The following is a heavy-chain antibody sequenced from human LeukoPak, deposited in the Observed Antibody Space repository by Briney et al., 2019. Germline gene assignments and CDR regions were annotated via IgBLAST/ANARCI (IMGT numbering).Heavy chain of an antibody. Sequence: PSETLSLTCAVYGGSFSGYYWSWIRQPPGKGLEWIGEINHSGSTNYNPSLKSRVTISVDTSKNQFSLRLRSLTAADTAVFYCVRDIEYFHHWGQGTLVTVSS. D-gene: IGHD5-12*01. V-gene: IGHV4-34*01. CDR1: GGSFSGYY. CDR2: INHSGST. J-gene: IGHJ1*01. CDR3: VRDIEYFHH.